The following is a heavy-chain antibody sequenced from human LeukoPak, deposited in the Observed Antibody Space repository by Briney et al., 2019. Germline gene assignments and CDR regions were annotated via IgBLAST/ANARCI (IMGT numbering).Heavy chain of an antibody. V-gene: IGHV1-69*04. D-gene: IGHD1-26*01. J-gene: IGHJ4*02. CDR1: GGTFSSYA. CDR3: ARAQIVGATVPFDY. Sequence: GASVEVSCKASGGTFSSYAISWVRQAPGQGLEWMGRIIPILGIANYAQKFQGRVTITADKSTSTAYMELSSLRSEDTAVYYCARAQIVGATVPFDYWGQGTLVTVSS. CDR2: IIPILGIA.